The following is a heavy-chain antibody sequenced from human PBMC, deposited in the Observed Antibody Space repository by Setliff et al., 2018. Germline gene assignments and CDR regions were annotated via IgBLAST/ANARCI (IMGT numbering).Heavy chain of an antibody. Sequence: ASVKVSCKASDYTFTDYGIYWVRQAPGQGLEWMGWISAYNGRTNYAEKFHARVTMTTDTATSTAYMELRSLKSDDTAVYYCARASGGNSVEDGVDIWGQGTMVTVS. J-gene: IGHJ3*02. CDR1: DYTFTDYG. D-gene: IGHD1-26*01. V-gene: IGHV1-18*01. CDR2: ISAYNGRT. CDR3: ARASGGNSVEDGVDI.